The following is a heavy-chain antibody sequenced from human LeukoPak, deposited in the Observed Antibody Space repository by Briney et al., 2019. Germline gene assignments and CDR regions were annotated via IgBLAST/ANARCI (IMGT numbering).Heavy chain of an antibody. CDR1: GFTFTSYA. D-gene: IGHD2-2*01. J-gene: IGHJ4*02. V-gene: IGHV3-30-3*01. CDR2: ISYDGSNK. Sequence: GGSLRLSCAASGFTFTSYAMHWVRQAPGKGLEWVAVISYDGSNKFYADSLKGRFTISRDNSRNTLYLQMDSLRAEDTAVYYCVREGCSSTSCYAYTGYSSSWYYDYWGQGTLVTVSS. CDR3: VREGCSSTSCYAYTGYSSSWYYDY.